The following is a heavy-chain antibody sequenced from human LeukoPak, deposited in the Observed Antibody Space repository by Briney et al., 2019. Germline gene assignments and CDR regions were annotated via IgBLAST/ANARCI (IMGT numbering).Heavy chain of an antibody. CDR3: AREGLLRYFDWLAPDYFDY. J-gene: IGHJ4*02. CDR1: GGSFSSSSYY. CDR2: ISYSGST. D-gene: IGHD3-9*01. Sequence: PSETLSLTCSVSGGSFSSSSYYRGWIRQPPGKGLEWIGSISYSGSTFYNPSLKSRVTISVDTSKNQFSLKLSSVTAADTAVYYCAREGLLRYFDWLAPDYFDYWGQGTLVTVSS. V-gene: IGHV4-39*01.